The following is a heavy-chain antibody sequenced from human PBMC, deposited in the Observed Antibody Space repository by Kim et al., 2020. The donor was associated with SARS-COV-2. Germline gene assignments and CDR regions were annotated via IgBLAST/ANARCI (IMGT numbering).Heavy chain of an antibody. D-gene: IGHD3-22*01. Sequence: GGSLRLSCAASGFTFSTYAIYWVRQAPGKGLEWVADISYDGSKTYYAGSVKGRFTISRDNSKKTVYLEMNSLKAEDTAVYYCGKVENPYYHHNSEVPWDIWGQGTLVTVSS. J-gene: IGHJ4*02. CDR3: GKVENPYYHHNSEVPWDI. CDR2: ISYDGSKT. CDR1: GFTFSTYA. V-gene: IGHV3-30*04.